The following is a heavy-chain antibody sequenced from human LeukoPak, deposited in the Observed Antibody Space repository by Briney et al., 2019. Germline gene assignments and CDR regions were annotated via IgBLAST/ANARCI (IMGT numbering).Heavy chain of an antibody. Sequence: GGSLRLSCAASGFTFSNYEMKWVRQAPGKGLEWVSSITSDGRTIYYADSVKGRFTISRDNAKNSLYLQMNSLRAEDTAVYSCARNHFYYMDVWGKGTTVIVSS. CDR1: GFTFSNYE. CDR2: ITSDGRTI. CDR3: ARNHFYYMDV. J-gene: IGHJ6*03. V-gene: IGHV3-48*03.